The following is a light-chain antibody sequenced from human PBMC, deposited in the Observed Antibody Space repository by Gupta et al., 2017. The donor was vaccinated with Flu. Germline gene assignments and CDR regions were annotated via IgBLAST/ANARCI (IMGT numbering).Light chain of an antibody. Sequence: VLTQSPATLSLSPGERATLSCRASQTIRNFLAWYQQRPGQAPRLLIYETSNRATGIRGRFSGSGSGTDFSHPRSSLESEDFEGYDGQLSFAFGGGTKVEIK. CDR1: QTIRNF. CDR2: ETS. J-gene: IGKJ4*01. V-gene: IGKV3-11*01. CDR3: QLSFA.